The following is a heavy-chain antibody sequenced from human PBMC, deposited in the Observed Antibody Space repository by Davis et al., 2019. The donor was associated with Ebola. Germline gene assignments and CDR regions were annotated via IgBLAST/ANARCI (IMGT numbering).Heavy chain of an antibody. D-gene: IGHD5-18*01. V-gene: IGHV3-30-3*01. Sequence: SLRLSSPASAFTSSSSAMHCVRQAPGKWLEWVAVISYDESNKYYADSVKGRFTIPSDNSKNTLYLQMNSLRAEDTAVYYCASLDTAMDYWGQGTLVTVSS. CDR1: AFTSSSSA. CDR3: ASLDTAMDY. J-gene: IGHJ4*02. CDR2: ISYDESNK.